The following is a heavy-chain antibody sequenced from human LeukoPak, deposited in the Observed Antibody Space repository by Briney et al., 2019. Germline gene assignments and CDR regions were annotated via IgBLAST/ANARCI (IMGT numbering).Heavy chain of an antibody. CDR2: IYPGDSDT. V-gene: IGHV5-51*01. D-gene: IGHD2-2*01. Sequence: GESLKISCKGSGYSFTSYWIGWVRQMPGKGLEWMGIIYPGDSDTRYSPSFQGQVTISADKSISTAYLQWSCLKASDTAMYYCATILGYCSSTSCYAFDIWGQGTMVTVSS. CDR3: ATILGYCSSTSCYAFDI. J-gene: IGHJ3*02. CDR1: GYSFTSYW.